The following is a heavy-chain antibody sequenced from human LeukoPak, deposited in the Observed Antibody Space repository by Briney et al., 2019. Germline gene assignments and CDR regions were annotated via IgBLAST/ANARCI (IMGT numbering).Heavy chain of an antibody. D-gene: IGHD3-16*02. Sequence: SVKVSCTASGGSFNTYVITWVRQAPGQGLEWMGRIIPILDVANFAQKFQGRVTITADKSTNTAHMELSSLRSEDTAVYYCTREGVYSPDPSSYHRYAFDIWGQGTVVTVSS. CDR3: TREGVYSPDPSSYHRYAFDI. CDR2: IIPILDVA. J-gene: IGHJ3*02. CDR1: GGSFNTYV. V-gene: IGHV1-69*04.